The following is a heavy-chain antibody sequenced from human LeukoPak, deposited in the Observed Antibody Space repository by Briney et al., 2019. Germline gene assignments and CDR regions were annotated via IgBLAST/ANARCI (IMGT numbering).Heavy chain of an antibody. D-gene: IGHD2-2*01. J-gene: IGHJ5*01. Sequence: SETLSLTCTVSGGFINSGDYYWSWIRQPPGKGLEWIGYIYYSGNTFYNPSLKSRVTISVDTSKNQFSLRLSSVTAADTAVYYCAREVFYCTSTSCYPQWFDSWGQGTLVTVSP. CDR1: GGFINSGDYY. CDR2: IYYSGNT. V-gene: IGHV4-30-4*01. CDR3: AREVFYCTSTSCYPQWFDS.